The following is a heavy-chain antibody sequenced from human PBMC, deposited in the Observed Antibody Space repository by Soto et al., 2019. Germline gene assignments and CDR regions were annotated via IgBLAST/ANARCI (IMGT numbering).Heavy chain of an antibody. CDR2: ISYDGSNK. D-gene: IGHD3-16*01. CDR3: LRLTQ. CDR1: GFTFSSYG. Sequence: QVQLVESGGGVVQPGRSLRLSCAASGFTFSSYGMHWVRQAPGKGLEWVAVISYDGSNKYYADSVKGRFTISRDNSKNTLYLQMNSLKTEDTAVYYCLRLTQWGQGTLVTVSS. V-gene: IGHV3-30*03. J-gene: IGHJ4*02.